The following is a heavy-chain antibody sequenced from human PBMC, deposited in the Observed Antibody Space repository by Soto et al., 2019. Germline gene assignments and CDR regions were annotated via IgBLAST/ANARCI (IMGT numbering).Heavy chain of an antibody. Sequence: QVQLQESGPGLVKPSETLSLTCTVSGGSISSYYWSWIRQPPGKGLEWLGYIYYSGCTNYNPSLKSRLTRSVDTSKNRFSLKLSSVTAADTAVYYCAREKRSARDLLPGYDSGGMDVWGQGTTVTVSS. J-gene: IGHJ6*02. CDR1: GGSISSYY. D-gene: IGHD3-9*01. CDR3: AREKRSARDLLPGYDSGGMDV. V-gene: IGHV4-59*01. CDR2: IYYSGCT.